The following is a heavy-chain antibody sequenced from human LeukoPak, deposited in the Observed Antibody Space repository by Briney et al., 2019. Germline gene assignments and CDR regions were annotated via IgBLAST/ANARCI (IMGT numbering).Heavy chain of an antibody. V-gene: IGHV1-69*01. Sequence: GASVKVSCKASGGTFSSYAISWVRQAPGQGLEWMGGIIPIFGTANYAQKFQGRVTITADESTSTAYMELSSLRSEDTAVYYCARGGPSVFGGSSAPPNCFAPGGQGPLVTVSS. CDR1: GGTFSSYA. D-gene: IGHD3-3*02. CDR2: IIPIFGTA. CDR3: ARGGPSVFGGSSAPPNCFAP. J-gene: IGHJ5*02.